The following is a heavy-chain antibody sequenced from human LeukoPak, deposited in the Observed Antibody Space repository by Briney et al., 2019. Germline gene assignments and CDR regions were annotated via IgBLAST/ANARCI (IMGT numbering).Heavy chain of an antibody. J-gene: IGHJ4*02. CDR3: ARKGYYYDSSGYFDY. V-gene: IGHV3-7*01. Sequence: GGSLRLSCAASGFTFSSYWMSWVRQAPGKGLEWVANIKQGGSEKYYVDSVKGRFTISRDNAKNSLYLQMNSLRAEDTAVYYCARKGYYYDSSGYFDYWGQGTLVTVSS. D-gene: IGHD3-22*01. CDR1: GFTFSSYW. CDR2: IKQGGSEK.